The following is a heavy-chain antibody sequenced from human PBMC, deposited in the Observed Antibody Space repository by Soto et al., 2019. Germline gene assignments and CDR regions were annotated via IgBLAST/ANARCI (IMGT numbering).Heavy chain of an antibody. CDR3: SLLTSYGHYSFVY. CDR1: GGSISTDSHY. D-gene: IGHD4-17*01. V-gene: IGHV4-39*02. Sequence: PSETLSLTCTVSGGSISTDSHYWGWIRQPPGKGLEWIGSVYYAGSTYKNPSLHSRVTISVDTSKNHFSLKLNSVTAADTAVYYFSLLTSYGHYSFVYCGQVPLVSVS. J-gene: IGHJ4*02. CDR2: VYYAGST.